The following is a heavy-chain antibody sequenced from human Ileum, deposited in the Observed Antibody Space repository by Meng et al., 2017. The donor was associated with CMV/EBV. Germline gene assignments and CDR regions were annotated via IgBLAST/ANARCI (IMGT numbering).Heavy chain of an antibody. CDR1: GYTFTDHF. J-gene: IGHJ5*02. CDR3: ARPMDKSSWKEWFDP. D-gene: IGHD1-1*01. V-gene: IGHV1-2*02. Sequence: ASVKVSCKSSGYTFTDHFIHWVRQVLGQGPEWMGWINPSSGATGYAQKFQGRVSTTRDTSISTAYMEPRTLTSDDTAVYYCARPMDKSSWKEWFDPWGQGTQVTVSS. CDR2: INPSSGAT.